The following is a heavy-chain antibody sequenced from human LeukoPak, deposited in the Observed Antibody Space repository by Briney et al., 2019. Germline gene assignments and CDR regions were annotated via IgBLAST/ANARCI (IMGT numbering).Heavy chain of an antibody. CDR2: IYYSGST. D-gene: IGHD1-7*01. V-gene: IGHV4-39*01. CDR1: GGSISSSSYY. J-gene: IGHJ4*02. CDR3: ARINWNYDY. Sequence: PSETLSLTCTVSGGSISSSSYYWGWIRQPPGKGLEWIGSIYYSGSTYYHPSLKSRVTISVDTSKNQFSLKLSSVTAADTAVYYCARINWNYDYWGQGTLVTVSS.